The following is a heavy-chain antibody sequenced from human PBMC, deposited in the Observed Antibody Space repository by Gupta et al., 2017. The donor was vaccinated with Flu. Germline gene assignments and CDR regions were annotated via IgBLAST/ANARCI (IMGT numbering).Heavy chain of an antibody. V-gene: IGHV1-69*06. D-gene: IGHD4-17*01. Sequence: QVQLVLSGAEVKPPGSSVRVSCKASGGTFTLSSIPWVRTAPGQGLEWMGGILPIFDKVNYAQKFQGRVTITADKSTGTAYMELRSLRSEDTAVYYCARAADYGNYVDWYFDLWGRGTLVTVSS. CDR3: ARAADYGNYVDWYFDL. CDR1: GGTFTLSS. J-gene: IGHJ2*01. CDR2: ILPIFDKV.